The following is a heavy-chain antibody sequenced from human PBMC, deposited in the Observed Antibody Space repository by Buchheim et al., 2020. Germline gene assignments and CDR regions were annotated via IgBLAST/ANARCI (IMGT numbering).Heavy chain of an antibody. J-gene: IGHJ5*02. CDR2: INSDGSST. CDR3: ARGINYGGVLVENWFDP. D-gene: IGHD4-11*01. Sequence: VQLVESGGGLVQPGGSLRLSCAASGFTFSSYWMHWVRQAPGKGLVWVSRINSDGSSTRYADSVKGRFTIHRDNAKNTLSLQMNSLRAEDTAVYYCARGINYGGVLVENWFDPWGQGTL. CDR1: GFTFSSYW. V-gene: IGHV3-74*01.